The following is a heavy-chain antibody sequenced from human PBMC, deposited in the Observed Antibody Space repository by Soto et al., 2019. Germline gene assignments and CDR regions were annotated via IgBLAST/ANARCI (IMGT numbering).Heavy chain of an antibody. Sequence: GGSLRLSCAASGFTSSSYGMHWVRQAPGKGLEWVAVIWYDGSNKYYADSVKGRFTISRDNSKNTLYLQMNSLRAEDTAVYYCARSYCSGGSCYRVRYYYYGMDVWGQGTTVTVSS. D-gene: IGHD2-15*01. CDR1: GFTSSSYG. CDR3: ARSYCSGGSCYRVRYYYYGMDV. V-gene: IGHV3-33*01. CDR2: IWYDGSNK. J-gene: IGHJ6*02.